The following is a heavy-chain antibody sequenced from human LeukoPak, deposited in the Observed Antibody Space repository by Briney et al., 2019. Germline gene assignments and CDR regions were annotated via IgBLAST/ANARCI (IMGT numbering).Heavy chain of an antibody. J-gene: IGHJ1*01. V-gene: IGHV7-4-1*02. CDR1: GYTFTSYA. D-gene: IGHD2-2*01. CDR2: INTNTGNP. Sequence: ASVKVSCKASGYTFTSYAMNWVRQAPGRGLEWMGWINTNTGNPTYAQGFTGRFVFSLDTSVSTAYLQISSLKAEDTAVYYCARDLSPFYCSSTSCYAYDSHFQHWGQGTLVTVSS. CDR3: ARDLSPFYCSSTSCYAYDSHFQH.